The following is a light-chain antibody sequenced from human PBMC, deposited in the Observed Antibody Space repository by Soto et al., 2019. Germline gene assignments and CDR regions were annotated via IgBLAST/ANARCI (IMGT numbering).Light chain of an antibody. Sequence: QSVLTQPASVSGSPGQSITISCTGTSRDVGRYNLVSWYQQHPGKAPTLMIYEVTKRPSGVSHRFSGSKSGTTASLTISGLQAEDEADYYCCSDAGIYVFGRGNKVTGL. CDR2: EVT. CDR1: SRDVGRYNL. CDR3: CSDAGIYV. V-gene: IGLV2-23*02. J-gene: IGLJ1*01.